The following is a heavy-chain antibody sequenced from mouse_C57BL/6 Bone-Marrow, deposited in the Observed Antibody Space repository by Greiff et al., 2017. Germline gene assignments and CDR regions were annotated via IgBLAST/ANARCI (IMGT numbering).Heavy chain of an antibody. CDR1: GYTFTSYW. CDR2: IHPNSGST. D-gene: IGHD1-1*01. J-gene: IGHJ1*03. V-gene: IGHV1-64*01. Sequence: QVQLQQPGAELVKPGASVKLSCKASGYTFTSYWMHWVKQRPGQGLEWIGMIHPNSGSTNYNEKFKSKATLTVDKSSSTAYMQLSSLTSEDSAVYYCARRDYYGSLWYFDVWGTGTTVTVSS. CDR3: ARRDYYGSLWYFDV.